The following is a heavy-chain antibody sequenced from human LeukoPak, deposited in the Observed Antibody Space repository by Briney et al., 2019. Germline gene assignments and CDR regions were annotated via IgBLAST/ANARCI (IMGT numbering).Heavy chain of an antibody. Sequence: GGSLRLSCAASGFTFSSYIMNWVRQAPGKGLEWVSSISSSSSYIYYADSVKGRFTISRDNAKNSLYLQMNSLRAEDTAVYYCARVCSSGWSTFYYFDYWGQGTLVTVSS. J-gene: IGHJ4*02. CDR2: ISSSSSYI. CDR3: ARVCSSGWSTFYYFDY. CDR1: GFTFSSYI. D-gene: IGHD6-19*01. V-gene: IGHV3-21*01.